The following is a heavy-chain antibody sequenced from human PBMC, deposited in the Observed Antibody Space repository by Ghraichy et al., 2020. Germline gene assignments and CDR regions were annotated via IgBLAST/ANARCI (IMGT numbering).Heavy chain of an antibody. V-gene: IGHV3-53*01. D-gene: IGHD2-2*01. CDR1: GFTVSTNY. Sequence: GGSLRLSCTASGFTVSTNYMSWVRQAPGKGLEWVSVIYSGGSTYYADSGKGRFTIIRDNSKNTLYLQMNSLRAEDTAVYYCSRGGGIPSAKGDAFDLWGQGAMLTVSS. CDR2: IYSGGST. CDR3: SRGGGIPSAKGDAFDL. J-gene: IGHJ3*01.